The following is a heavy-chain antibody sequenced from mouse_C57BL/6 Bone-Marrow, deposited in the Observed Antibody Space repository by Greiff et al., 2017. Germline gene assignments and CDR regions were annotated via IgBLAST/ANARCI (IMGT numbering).Heavy chain of an antibody. CDR1: GFTFSDYG. V-gene: IGHV5-17*01. Sequence: EVQLVESGGGLVKPGGSLKLSCAASGFTFSDYGMHWVRQAPEKGLEWVAYISSGSSTIYYADTVKGRFTISRDNAKNTLCLQMTSLRSEDTAMYYCARFNWDYFDYWGQGTTLTVSS. J-gene: IGHJ2*01. CDR2: ISSGSSTI. CDR3: ARFNWDYFDY. D-gene: IGHD4-1*02.